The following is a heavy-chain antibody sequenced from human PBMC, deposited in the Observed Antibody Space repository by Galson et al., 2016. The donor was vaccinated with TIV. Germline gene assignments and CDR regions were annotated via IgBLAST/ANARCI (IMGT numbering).Heavy chain of an antibody. V-gene: IGHV1-18*01. D-gene: IGHD3-3*01. Sequence: SGAEVKKPGESLKISCKASGYTLSSYSISWVRQAPGQGLEWMGWISGYNGNKNYAQKFQDRVTMTTDTSTNTAYMELRSLRSDDTAVYYCARVPTKTFDFWSGFDNSFCMDVWGKGTTVTVSS. CDR3: ARVPTKTFDFWSGFDNSFCMDV. CDR2: ISGYNGNK. J-gene: IGHJ6*04. CDR1: GYTLSSYS.